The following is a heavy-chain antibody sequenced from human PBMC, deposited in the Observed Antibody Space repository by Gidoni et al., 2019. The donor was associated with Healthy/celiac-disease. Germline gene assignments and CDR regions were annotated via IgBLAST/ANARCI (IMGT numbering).Heavy chain of an antibody. CDR2: INQSGSN. CDR3: ARAMVAARRGPCDY. Sequence: QVQLQQWGAGLLKPSETLSLTCAVYGGSFSGYYWSWIRQPPGKGLEWIGEINQSGSNNYNPSLKSRVTISVDTSKNQFSRKLSSVTAADTAVYYCARAMVAARRGPCDYWGQGTLVTVSS. J-gene: IGHJ4*02. CDR1: GGSFSGYY. D-gene: IGHD6-6*01. V-gene: IGHV4-34*01.